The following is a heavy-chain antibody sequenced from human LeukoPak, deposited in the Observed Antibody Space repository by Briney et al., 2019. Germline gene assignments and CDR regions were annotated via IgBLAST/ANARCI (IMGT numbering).Heavy chain of an antibody. J-gene: IGHJ3*02. D-gene: IGHD4-17*01. Sequence: GGSLRLSCAASGFTFDDYAMHWVRQAPGKGLEWVSGISWNSGSIGYADSVKGRFTISRDNAKNSLYLQMNSLRAEDMALYYCAKDINNYGENAFDIWGQGTMVTVSS. V-gene: IGHV3-9*03. CDR2: ISWNSGSI. CDR3: AKDINNYGENAFDI. CDR1: GFTFDDYA.